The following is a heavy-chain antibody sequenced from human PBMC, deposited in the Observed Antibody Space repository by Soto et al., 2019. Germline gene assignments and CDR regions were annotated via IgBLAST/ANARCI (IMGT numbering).Heavy chain of an antibody. V-gene: IGHV4-31*03. CDR2: IYYSGET. J-gene: IGHJ4*02. Sequence: QVQLQESGPGLVEPSQTLSLTCNVSGDSISSGGYHWSWIRQHPGKGLEWIVYIYYSGETYYNPSLKSRVAISVHTSKKQFSLNLSSATAADTAVYYCARLAYSSRGGQVFDYWGQGVLVTVSS. CDR1: GDSISSGGYH. CDR3: ARLAYSSRGGQVFDY. D-gene: IGHD6-13*01.